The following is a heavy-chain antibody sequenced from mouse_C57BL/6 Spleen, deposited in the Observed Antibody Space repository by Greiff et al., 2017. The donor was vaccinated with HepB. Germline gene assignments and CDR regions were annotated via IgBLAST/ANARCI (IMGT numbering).Heavy chain of an antibody. V-gene: IGHV5-17*01. CDR2: ISSGSSTI. Sequence: VQLKESGGGLVKPGGSLKLSCAASGFTFSDYGMHWVRQAPEKGLEWVAYISSGSSTIYYADTVKGRFTISRDNAKNTLFLQMTSLRAEDTAMYYCARGVYGSRDWFAYWGQGTLVTVSA. J-gene: IGHJ3*01. CDR3: ARGVYGSRDWFAY. CDR1: GFTFSDYG. D-gene: IGHD1-1*01.